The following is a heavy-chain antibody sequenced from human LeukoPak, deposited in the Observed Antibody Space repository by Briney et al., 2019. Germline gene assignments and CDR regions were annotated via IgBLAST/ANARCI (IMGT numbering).Heavy chain of an antibody. D-gene: IGHD3-3*01. Sequence: SETLSLTCAVYGGSFSGYYWSWIRQPPGKGLEWIGEINHSGSTNYNPSLKSRVTISVDTSKNQFSLKLSSVTAADTAVYYCARGTTIFGVVIYYYYGMDVWGQGTTVTVSS. J-gene: IGHJ6*02. CDR2: INHSGST. V-gene: IGHV4-34*01. CDR1: GGSFSGYY. CDR3: ARGTTIFGVVIYYYYGMDV.